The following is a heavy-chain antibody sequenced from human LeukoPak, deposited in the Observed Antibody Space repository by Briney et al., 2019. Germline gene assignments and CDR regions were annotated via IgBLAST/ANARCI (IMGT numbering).Heavy chain of an antibody. CDR1: GLTFSSYS. V-gene: IGHV3-21*01. CDR2: ISSSSSYI. Sequence: GGSLRLSCAASGLTFSSYSMNWVRQAPGKVLEWVSSISSSSSYIYYADSVKGRFTISRDNAKNSLYLQMNSLRAEDTAVYYCARDMEEQWPSDAFDIWGQGTMVTVSS. D-gene: IGHD6-19*01. CDR3: ARDMEEQWPSDAFDI. J-gene: IGHJ3*02.